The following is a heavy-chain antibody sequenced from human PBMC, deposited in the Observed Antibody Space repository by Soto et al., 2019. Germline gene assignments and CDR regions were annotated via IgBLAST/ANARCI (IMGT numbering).Heavy chain of an antibody. CDR1: GFTCRSYG. CDR2: ISYDGSNK. Sequence: GGSLRLSCAASGFTCRSYGMHWVRQGPGKGLEWVAVISYDGSNKYYTDSVKGRFTISRDNSKNTLYLQMNSLRAEDTAVYYSSKESITARPDYWGQGTLVTVSS. J-gene: IGHJ4*02. V-gene: IGHV3-30*18. CDR3: SKESITARPDY. D-gene: IGHD6-6*01.